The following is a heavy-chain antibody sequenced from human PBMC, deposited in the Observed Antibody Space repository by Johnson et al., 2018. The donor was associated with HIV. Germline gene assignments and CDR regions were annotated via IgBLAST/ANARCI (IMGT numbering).Heavy chain of an antibody. D-gene: IGHD6-19*01. CDR1: GFTVRSNY. CDR3: ARTRAGAFDI. CDR2: IYTGGTT. V-gene: IGHV3-53*01. J-gene: IGHJ3*02. Sequence: VQLVESGGGLIQPGGSLRLSCAASGFTVRSNYMSWVRQAPGKGLEWVSVIYTGGTTYHADSVKGRFTISRDNSKNTLYLQMNSLRAEDTAVYYCARTRAGAFDIWGQGTMVTVS.